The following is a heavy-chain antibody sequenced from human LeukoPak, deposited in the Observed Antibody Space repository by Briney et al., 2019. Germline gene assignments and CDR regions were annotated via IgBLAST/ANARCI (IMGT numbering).Heavy chain of an antibody. Sequence: GASVKVSCKASGGTFSSYAISWLRQAPGQGLEWMGRIIPIFGTANYAQKFQGRVTITTDESTSTAYMELSSLRSEDTAVYYCARPPLYSGSYDANAFDIWGQGTMVTVSS. CDR1: GGTFSSYA. CDR2: IIPIFGTA. D-gene: IGHD1-26*01. J-gene: IGHJ3*02. V-gene: IGHV1-69*05. CDR3: ARPPLYSGSYDANAFDI.